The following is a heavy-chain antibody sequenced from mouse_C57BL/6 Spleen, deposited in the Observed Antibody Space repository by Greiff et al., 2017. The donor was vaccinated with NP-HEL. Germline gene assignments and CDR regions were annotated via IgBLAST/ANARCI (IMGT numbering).Heavy chain of an antibody. J-gene: IGHJ3*01. CDR2: IYPGDGDT. Sequence: QVQLQQSGPELVKPGASVKISCKASGYAFSSSWMNWVKQRPGKGLEWIGRIYPGDGDTNYNGKFKGKATLTADKSSSTAYMQLSSLTSEDSAVYFCERDGNSWFAYWGQGTLVTVSA. CDR1: GYAFSSSW. CDR3: ERDGNSWFAY. V-gene: IGHV1-82*01. D-gene: IGHD2-1*01.